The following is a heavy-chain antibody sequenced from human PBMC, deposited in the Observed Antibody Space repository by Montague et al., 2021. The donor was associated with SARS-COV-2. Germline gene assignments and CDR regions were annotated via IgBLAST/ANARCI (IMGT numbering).Heavy chain of an antibody. Sequence: SLRLSCAASGFSFSTFWMAWVRQAPGKGLEWVASIKLDGSDKYYVESVKGRFTISRDNARNSLYLQLNNLRAEDTAVYYCARDPNWGAHWGQGNLVTVSS. D-gene: IGHD7-27*01. CDR3: ARDPNWGAH. CDR1: GFSFSTFW. CDR2: IKLDGSDK. V-gene: IGHV3-7*05. J-gene: IGHJ4*02.